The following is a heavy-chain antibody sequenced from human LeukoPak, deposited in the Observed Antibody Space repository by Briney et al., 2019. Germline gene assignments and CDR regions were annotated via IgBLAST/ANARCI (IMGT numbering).Heavy chain of an antibody. CDR3: ARIRVTGSYRVYSDY. CDR1: GFSLSTSGMC. V-gene: IGHV2-70*11. Sequence: RNSGPTLVNPTQTLTLTCTFSGFSLSTSGMCVSWIRQPPGKALEWLARIDWDDEEYYSTSLKTRLTISKDTSKNQVVLTMTNMDPVDTATYYCARIRVTGSYRVYSDYWGQGTRDTVSS. D-gene: IGHD1-26*01. J-gene: IGHJ4*02. CDR2: IDWDDEE.